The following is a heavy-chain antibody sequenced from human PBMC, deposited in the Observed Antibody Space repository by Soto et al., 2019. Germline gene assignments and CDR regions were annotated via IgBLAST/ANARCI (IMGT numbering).Heavy chain of an antibody. CDR1: GGSINSYY. D-gene: IGHD1-26*01. V-gene: IGHV4-59*08. CDR2: IYYSGST. CDR3: ARRYGGNLDY. Sequence: SETLSLTCTFSGGSINSYYWSWIRQPPGKGLEWIGYIYYSGSTNYNPSLKSRVTISVDTSKNQFSLKLSSVTAADTAVYYCARRYGGNLDYWGQVNLVTVSS. J-gene: IGHJ4*02.